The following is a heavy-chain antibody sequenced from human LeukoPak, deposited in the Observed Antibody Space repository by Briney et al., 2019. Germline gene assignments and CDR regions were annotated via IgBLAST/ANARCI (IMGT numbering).Heavy chain of an antibody. CDR2: ISYDGSNE. V-gene: IGHV3-30-3*01. D-gene: IGHD7-27*01. CDR3: AKDPPRPGDY. Sequence: GGSLRLSCAASGFTFNNYAMHWVRQAPGKGLEWVAVISYDGSNEHYADSVKGRFTISRDNSKNMLYLQMNSLRAEDTAVYYCAKDPPRPGDYWGQGTLVTVSS. J-gene: IGHJ4*02. CDR1: GFTFNNYA.